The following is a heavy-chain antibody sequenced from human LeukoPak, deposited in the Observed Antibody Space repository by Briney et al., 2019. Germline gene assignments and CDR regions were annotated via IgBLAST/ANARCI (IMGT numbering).Heavy chain of an antibody. V-gene: IGHV3-23*01. CDR2: ISNDGGGT. D-gene: IGHD3-22*01. Sequence: GVSLRLSCAASGFIFNNYGLTCVRQSLGKGLEWVSAISNDGGGTNYADFVKGRFTISRDNSKNTLFLQMNSLRAEDTALYYCAKGSSGYFVDLWGQGTLVTVSS. CDR1: GFIFNNYG. J-gene: IGHJ5*02. CDR3: AKGSSGYFVDL.